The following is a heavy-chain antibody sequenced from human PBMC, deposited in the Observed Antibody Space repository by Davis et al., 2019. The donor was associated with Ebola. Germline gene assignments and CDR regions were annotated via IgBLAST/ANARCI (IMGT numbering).Heavy chain of an antibody. CDR1: GESFSGHY. CDR2: INHSGST. D-gene: IGHD6-6*01. J-gene: IGHJ4*02. V-gene: IGHV4-34*01. Sequence: PGGSLRLSCAVYGESFSGHYWSWIRQPPGKGLEWIGEINHSGSTNYNPSLKSRVTISVDTSKSQFSLKVSSVTAADTAVYFCARGRVAAPFDCWGQGTLVTVSS. CDR3: ARGRVAAPFDC.